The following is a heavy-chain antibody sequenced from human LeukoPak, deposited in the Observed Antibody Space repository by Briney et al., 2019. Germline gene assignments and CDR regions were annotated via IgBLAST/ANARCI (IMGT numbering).Heavy chain of an antibody. J-gene: IGHJ4*02. CDR2: IKSDGSDT. CDR3: ARVPADY. CDR1: GFTFSTYW. V-gene: IGHV3-74*01. Sequence: QPGGSLRLSCAASGFTFSTYWMHWVRQAPGKGLVWVSHIKSDGSDTSYADSVKGRFTISRDNAKNSLYLQMNSLRAEDTAVYYCARVPADYWGQGTLVTVSS.